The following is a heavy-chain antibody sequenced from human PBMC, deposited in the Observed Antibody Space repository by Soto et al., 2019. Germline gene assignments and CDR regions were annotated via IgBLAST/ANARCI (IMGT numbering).Heavy chain of an antibody. Sequence: SETLSLTCTVSGGSISSSSYYWGWIRQPPGKGLEWIGSIYYSGSTYYNPSLKSRVTISVDTSKNQFSLKLSSVTAADTAVYYCARPKYSRIAAAGPFDYWGQGTLVTVSS. D-gene: IGHD6-13*01. V-gene: IGHV4-39*01. CDR2: IYYSGST. CDR3: ARPKYSRIAAAGPFDY. J-gene: IGHJ4*02. CDR1: GGSISSSSYY.